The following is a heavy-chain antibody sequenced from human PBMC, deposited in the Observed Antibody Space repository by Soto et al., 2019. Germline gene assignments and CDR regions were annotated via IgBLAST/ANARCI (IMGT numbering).Heavy chain of an antibody. J-gene: IGHJ4*02. V-gene: IGHV1-46*01. CDR1: GYTFTSYY. D-gene: IGHD4-17*01. Sequence: VASVKVSCKTSGYTFTSYYIHWVLQAPGQGLEWMGTINPRGGSTNYAPKFQGRVTVTRDTSTSTVYMELSSLRSEDTAVYYCARTDDYAFDYWGQGTQVTVSS. CDR3: ARTDDYAFDY. CDR2: INPRGGST.